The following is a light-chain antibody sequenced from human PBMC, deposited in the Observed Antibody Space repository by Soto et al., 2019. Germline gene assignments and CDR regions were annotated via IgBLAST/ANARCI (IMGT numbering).Light chain of an antibody. CDR1: QSISSSY. V-gene: IGKV3-20*01. J-gene: IGKJ4*01. CDR3: QQYSSSPPLT. CDR2: GAS. Sequence: EIVLTQSPGTLSLSPGERATLSCRASQSISSSYFAWYQQKPGQSPRLLIYGASSRATGIPDRFSGSGSGTDFTLTSSRLEPEEFAVYYCQQYSSSPPLTFGGGTKVEIK.